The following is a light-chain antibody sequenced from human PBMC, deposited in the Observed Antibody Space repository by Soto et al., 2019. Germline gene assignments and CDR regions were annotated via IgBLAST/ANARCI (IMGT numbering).Light chain of an antibody. CDR3: QQHSNSPWT. Sequence: EIVLTQSPGTLSLSPGESAALSCRASQSVTSNYLVWYRQKPGQAPRLLIYAISSRAAGIPDRFNGSGSGTDFTITITRLEPEDSAVYYCQQHSNSPWTFGQGTRVEV. J-gene: IGKJ1*01. V-gene: IGKV3D-20*02. CDR2: AIS. CDR1: QSVTSNY.